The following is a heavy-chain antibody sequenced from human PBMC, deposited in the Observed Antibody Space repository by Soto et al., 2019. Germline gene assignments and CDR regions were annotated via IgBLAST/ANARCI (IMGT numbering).Heavy chain of an antibody. CDR2: ITWDGHKT. J-gene: IGHJ6*02. V-gene: IGHV3-43*01. CDR1: GFTFDDFA. D-gene: IGHD1-26*01. CDR3: AQDLRYSGGSDYYHYGMDV. Sequence: ESGGVVVQPGGSLRLSCAASGFTFDDFAMHRVRQVAGKGLEWVALITWDGHKTYYSDSVKGRFTISRDNNKNSLFLQMTSLRTEDTALYYCAQDLRYSGGSDYYHYGMDVSGQGTPVTVSS.